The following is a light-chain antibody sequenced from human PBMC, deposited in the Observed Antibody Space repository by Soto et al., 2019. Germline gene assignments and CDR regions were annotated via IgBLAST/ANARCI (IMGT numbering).Light chain of an antibody. J-gene: IGKJ2*01. Sequence: DIVMTQSPDSLAVSLGERATINCKSSQSVLYSSNNKNYLAWYQQKPGQPPKLLIYWASTRESGVPDRFSGSGSGTDFTLTISSLQAEDVAGYSCQQYYSTPYTFGQGTKLEIK. V-gene: IGKV4-1*01. CDR2: WAS. CDR1: QSVLYSSNNKNY. CDR3: QQYYSTPYT.